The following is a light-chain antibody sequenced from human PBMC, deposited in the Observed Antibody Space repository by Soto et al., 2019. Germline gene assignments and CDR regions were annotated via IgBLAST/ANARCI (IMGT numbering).Light chain of an antibody. J-gene: IGLJ1*01. CDR1: SSDIGTYNL. CDR2: EGS. CDR3: CSYAGSGTLV. Sequence: QSVLTQPASVSGSPGQSITISCTGTSSDIGTYNLVSWYQQHPGKAPKVMIYEGSERPSGISNRFSASKSGNTASLTISGLQAEDEADYYCCSYAGSGTLVFGTGTKVTVL. V-gene: IGLV2-23*01.